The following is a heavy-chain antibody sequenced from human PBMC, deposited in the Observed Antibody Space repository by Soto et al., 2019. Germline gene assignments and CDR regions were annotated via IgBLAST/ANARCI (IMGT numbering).Heavy chain of an antibody. D-gene: IGHD6-25*01. CDR2: ISRNRAYI. Sequence: PGGSLRLSCAASGFTFRSFSMNWVRQAPGKGLEWVSTISRNRAYIYDTDAQRARFTISRDNAKKSLHLQMNSMRAEERAVYYCTRHASRDSSGRGWFDPWGAGTLVTVSS. J-gene: IGHJ5*02. V-gene: IGHV3-21*01. CDR3: TRHASRDSSGRGWFDP. CDR1: GFTFRSFS.